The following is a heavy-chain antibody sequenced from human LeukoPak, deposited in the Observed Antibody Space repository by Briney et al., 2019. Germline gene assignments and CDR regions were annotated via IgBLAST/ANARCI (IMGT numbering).Heavy chain of an antibody. J-gene: IGHJ4*02. CDR2: ISGSDGST. Sequence: GGSLRLSCAASGFTFSSVGMHWVRQAPGKGLEWVSGISGSDGSTNYADSVKGRFTISRENSKNTLYLQMNSPRAEDTAVYYCAKDSAKKYDDYWGQGTLVTVSS. V-gene: IGHV3-23*01. D-gene: IGHD2/OR15-2a*01. CDR1: GFTFSSVG. CDR3: AKDSAKKYDDY.